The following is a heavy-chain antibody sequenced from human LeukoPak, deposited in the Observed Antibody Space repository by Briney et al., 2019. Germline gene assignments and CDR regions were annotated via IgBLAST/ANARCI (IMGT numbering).Heavy chain of an antibody. V-gene: IGHV3-21*01. J-gene: IGHJ4*02. Sequence: GGSLRLSCAATGVTFSSYSMNLVRQAPGKGLEWVSSISSSSSYIYYADSVKGRFTISRDNAKNSLYLQMNSLRAEDTAVYYCARDWDSSIDYWGQGTLVTVSS. CDR1: GVTFSSYS. CDR3: ARDWDSSIDY. D-gene: IGHD3-22*01. CDR2: ISSSSSYI.